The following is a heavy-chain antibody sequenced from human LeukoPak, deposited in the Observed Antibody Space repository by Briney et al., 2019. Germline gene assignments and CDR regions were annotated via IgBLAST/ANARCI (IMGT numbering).Heavy chain of an antibody. CDR1: GYTFTTYY. V-gene: IGHV1-46*01. D-gene: IGHD5-18*01. CDR3: AREALRGYNYGFAY. J-gene: IGHJ4*02. Sequence: ASVTVSCKASGYTFTTYYMHWVRQAPGQGLEWMGIINHSGGSANNAQKFQGRVTMTRDTSTSTVYMELSSLRSEDTAVYYCAREALRGYNYGFAYWGQGTLVTVSS. CDR2: INHSGGSA.